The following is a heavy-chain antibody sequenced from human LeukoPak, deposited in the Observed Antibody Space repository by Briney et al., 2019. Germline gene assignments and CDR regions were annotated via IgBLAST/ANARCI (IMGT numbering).Heavy chain of an antibody. D-gene: IGHD4-17*01. CDR2: ISRNGGST. V-gene: IGHV3-64D*09. CDR3: VKDRGVTTPYYFDY. J-gene: IGHJ4*02. CDR1: GFTFSSYA. Sequence: GGSLRLSRSASGFTFSSYATHWVRHAPGKGLEYVSGISRNGGSTYYADSVKGRFTISRDNSKNTLYLQMSGLRAEDTAVYYCVKDRGVTTPYYFDYWGQGTLVTVSS.